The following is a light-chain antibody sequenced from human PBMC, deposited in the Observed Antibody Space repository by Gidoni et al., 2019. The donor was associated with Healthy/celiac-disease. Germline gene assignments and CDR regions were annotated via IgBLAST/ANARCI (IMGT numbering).Light chain of an antibody. Sequence: DMVTTQSPLSLPVTPGEPASISCRSSQSLLHSNGYNYLDWYLQKPGQSPQLLIYLGSNRASGVPDRFSGSGSGTDFTLKISRVEAEDVGVYYCMQALQTPSTFRGXTKVESK. CDR2: LGS. J-gene: IGKJ4*01. V-gene: IGKV2-28*01. CDR3: MQALQTPST. CDR1: QSLLHSNGYNY.